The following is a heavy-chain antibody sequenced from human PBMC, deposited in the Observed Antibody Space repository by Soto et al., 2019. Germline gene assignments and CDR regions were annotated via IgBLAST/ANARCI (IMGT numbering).Heavy chain of an antibody. Sequence: QVQLVQSGAEVKKPGASVKVSCKASGYTFTSYYMHWVRQAPGQGLEWMGIINPSGGSTSYAQKFHGXXTXTXVTSTSTVYMELSSLRSEATAVYYCATGSGRYYPNYWGQGTLVTVSS. J-gene: IGHJ4*02. CDR3: ATGSGRYYPNY. V-gene: IGHV1-46*03. D-gene: IGHD3-10*01. CDR2: INPSGGST. CDR1: GYTFTSYY.